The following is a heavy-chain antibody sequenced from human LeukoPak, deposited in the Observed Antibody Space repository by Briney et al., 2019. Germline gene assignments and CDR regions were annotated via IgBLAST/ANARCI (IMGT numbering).Heavy chain of an antibody. J-gene: IGHJ4*02. CDR1: GFTFSRYW. D-gene: IGHD5-12*01. V-gene: IGHV3-74*01. Sequence: GGSLRLSCAASGFTFSRYWMHWVRQAPGKGLVWVSRLNGDGSGTSYADSVQGRFTISRDNAKNTLYLQMNSLRAEDTAAYYCARGIGYDPLWGQGTLVTVSS. CDR2: LNGDGSGT. CDR3: ARGIGYDPL.